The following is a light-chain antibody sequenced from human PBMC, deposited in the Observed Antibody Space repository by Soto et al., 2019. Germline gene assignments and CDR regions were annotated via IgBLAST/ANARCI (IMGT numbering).Light chain of an antibody. Sequence: QSVLTQPPSVSGTPGQRVTISCTGNNSNLGAGYDVHWYQQVPGTTPKLLIFGNRNRPSGVPARFSGAKSGTSASLAITGLEVEDEADYYCQAYDYSLSASVFGGGTKLTVL. CDR2: GNR. CDR3: QAYDYSLSASV. J-gene: IGLJ3*02. V-gene: IGLV1-40*01. CDR1: NSNLGAGYD.